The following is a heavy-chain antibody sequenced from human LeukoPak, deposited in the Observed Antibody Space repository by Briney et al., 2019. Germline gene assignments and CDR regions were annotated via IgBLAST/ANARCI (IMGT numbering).Heavy chain of an antibody. CDR3: ARDVEVVTATRGWFDP. CDR1: GGTFSSYA. Sequence: SVKVSCKASGGTFSSYAISWVRQAPGQGLEWMGGIIPIFGTANYAQKFQGRVTITTDESTSTAYMELSSLRSENTAVYYCARDVEVVTATRGWFDPWGQGTLVTVFS. D-gene: IGHD2-21*02. CDR2: IIPIFGTA. J-gene: IGHJ5*02. V-gene: IGHV1-69*05.